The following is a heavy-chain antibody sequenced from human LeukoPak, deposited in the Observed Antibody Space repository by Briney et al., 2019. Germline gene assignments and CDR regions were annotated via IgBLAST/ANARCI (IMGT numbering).Heavy chain of an antibody. CDR2: IYYSGST. CDR1: GGSISSYY. J-gene: IGHJ4*02. CDR3: ARAGSSSLYFDY. V-gene: IGHV4-59*01. Sequence: PSETLSLTCIVSGGSISSYYWSWIRQPPGKGLEWIGYIYYSGSTNYNPSLKSRVTISVDTSKNQFSLKLSSMTAADTAVYYCARAGSSSLYFDYWGQGTLVTVSS. D-gene: IGHD6-6*01.